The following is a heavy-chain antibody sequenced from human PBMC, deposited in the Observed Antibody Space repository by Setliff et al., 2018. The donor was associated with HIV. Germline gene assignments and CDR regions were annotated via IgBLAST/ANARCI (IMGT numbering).Heavy chain of an antibody. Sequence: SETLSLTCTVSGGSISSGGYYWSWIRQHPGKGLEWIGYIYYSGSTYYNPSLKSRVTISVDTSKNQFSLKLSSVTAADTAVYYCARNKYNWNYYYHYGMDVWGQGTKVTVSS. D-gene: IGHD1-7*01. J-gene: IGHJ6*02. V-gene: IGHV4-31*03. CDR2: IYYSGST. CDR1: GGSISSGGYY. CDR3: ARNKYNWNYYYHYGMDV.